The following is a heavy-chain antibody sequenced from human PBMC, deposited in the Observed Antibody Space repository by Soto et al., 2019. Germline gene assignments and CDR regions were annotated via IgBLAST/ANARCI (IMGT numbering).Heavy chain of an antibody. CDR3: ARSQGSSTSLEIYYYYYYGMDV. Sequence: QVQLVQSGAEVKKPGSSVKVSCKASGGTFSSYAISWVRQAPGQGLEWMGGIIPISGTANYAQKSQGRVTITAEESTSIAYMELSSLRSEDTAVYYCARSQGSSTSLEIYYYYYYGMDVWGQGTTVTVSS. V-gene: IGHV1-69*01. J-gene: IGHJ6*02. CDR1: GGTFSSYA. CDR2: IIPISGTA. D-gene: IGHD2-2*01.